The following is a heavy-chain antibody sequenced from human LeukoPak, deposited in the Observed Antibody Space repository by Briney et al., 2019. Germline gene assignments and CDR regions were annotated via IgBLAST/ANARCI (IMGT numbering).Heavy chain of an antibody. D-gene: IGHD2-8*01. CDR2: IKDDGSTT. CDR1: GFTFGGRL. J-gene: IGHJ4*02. Sequence: GGSLRLSCAVSGFTFGGRLMHWVRQAPGKGLVWVALIKDDGSTTNYADSVKGRFTASRDDAKNTVYLQMSSLRAVDTAVYYCHPLAFVTNWGQGTLVTVSS. V-gene: IGHV3-74*01. CDR3: HPLAFVTN.